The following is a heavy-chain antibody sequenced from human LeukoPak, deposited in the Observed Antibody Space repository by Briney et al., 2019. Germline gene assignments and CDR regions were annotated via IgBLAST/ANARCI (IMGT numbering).Heavy chain of an antibody. CDR1: GGSISSYY. Sequence: MPSETLSLTCTVSGGSISSYYWSWIRQPPGKGLEWIGYIYYSGSTNYNPSLKSRVTISVDTSKNQFSLKLSSVTAADTAVYYCARESRYSSGGHDYWGQGTLATVSS. J-gene: IGHJ4*02. D-gene: IGHD6-19*01. V-gene: IGHV4-59*01. CDR3: ARESRYSSGGHDY. CDR2: IYYSGST.